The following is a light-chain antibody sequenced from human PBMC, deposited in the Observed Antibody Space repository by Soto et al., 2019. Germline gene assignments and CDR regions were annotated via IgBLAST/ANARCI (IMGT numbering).Light chain of an antibody. J-gene: IGLJ2*01. CDR2: DVS. V-gene: IGLV2-14*01. CDR3: SSYTSSSTVV. CDR1: SSDVGGYNY. Sequence: QSALTQPASVSGSPGQSITISCTGTSSDVGGYNYVSWYQQHPGKAPKLMIYDVSNRPSGVSNRFSGSKSGNTASLTISGLQSEDAADYYCSSYTSSSTVVFGGGTRLTFL.